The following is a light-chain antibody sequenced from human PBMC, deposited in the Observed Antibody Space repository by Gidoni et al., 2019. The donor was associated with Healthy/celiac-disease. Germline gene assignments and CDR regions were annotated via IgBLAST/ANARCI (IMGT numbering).Light chain of an antibody. CDR2: DAS. V-gene: IGKV1-33*01. Sequence: IQMTQSPSSLSASVGDRVTITCQASQVISNYLNWYQQKPGKAPKLLIYDASNLETGVPSRFSGSGSGTDFTFTISSLQPEDIATYYCQQYDNLPRTFXXXTKLEIK. J-gene: IGKJ2*01. CDR3: QQYDNLPRT. CDR1: QVISNY.